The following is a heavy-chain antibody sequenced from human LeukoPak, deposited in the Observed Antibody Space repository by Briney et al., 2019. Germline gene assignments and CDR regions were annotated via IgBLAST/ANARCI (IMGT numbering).Heavy chain of an antibody. Sequence: GGSLRLSCAASGFTFSSYGMHWVRQAPGKGLEWVAVIWYDGSNKYYADSVKGRFTISRDNSKNTLYLQMNSLRAEDTAVYYYARGGIAVAGTDYWGQGTLVTVSS. CDR2: IWYDGSNK. J-gene: IGHJ4*02. CDR1: GFTFSSYG. V-gene: IGHV3-33*01. D-gene: IGHD6-19*01. CDR3: ARGGIAVAGTDY.